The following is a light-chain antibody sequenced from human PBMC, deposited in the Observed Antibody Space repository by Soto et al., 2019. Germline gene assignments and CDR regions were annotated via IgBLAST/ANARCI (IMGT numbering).Light chain of an antibody. Sequence: QPVLTQPPSVSGAPGQRVTISCSGSSSNIGAGYDVHWYQQLPEAGPKLLIFDDNNRPSGVPDRFSGSKSGTSASLAITGLQAEDEGDYYCQSYDSSLSGHYVFGTGTKLTVL. V-gene: IGLV1-40*01. J-gene: IGLJ1*01. CDR2: DDN. CDR1: SSNIGAGYD. CDR3: QSYDSSLSGHYV.